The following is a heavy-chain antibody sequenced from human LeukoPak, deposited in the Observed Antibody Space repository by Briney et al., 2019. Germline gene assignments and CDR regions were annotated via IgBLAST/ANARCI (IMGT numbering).Heavy chain of an antibody. D-gene: IGHD2-2*01. J-gene: IGHJ6*03. CDR1: GFTFSSYS. CDR3: ARAESRHIVVVPAASGDRYYYYMDV. V-gene: IGHV3-21*01. CDR2: TSSSSSYI. Sequence: GGSLRLSCAASGFTFSSYSMNWVRQAPGKGLEWVSSTSSSSSYIYYSDSVKGRFTISRDNAKNSLYLQMNSLRAEDTAVYYCARAESRHIVVVPAASGDRYYYYMDVWGKGTTVTVSS.